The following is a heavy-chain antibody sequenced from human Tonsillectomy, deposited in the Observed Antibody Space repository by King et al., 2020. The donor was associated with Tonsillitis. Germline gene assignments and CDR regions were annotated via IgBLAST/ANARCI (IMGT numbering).Heavy chain of an antibody. CDR3: ARANVFWSVYPPLIYYYYMDV. CDR2: ISASGNTI. D-gene: IGHD3-3*01. Sequence: VQLVESGGGLVQPGGSLRLSCAASGFTFRSYEMNWVRQAPGKGLEWVSYISASGNTIYYADSVKSRFTNSRDNTKNSLYLQMNSLTAEETAVYYCARANVFWSVYPPLIYYYYMDVWGKGTTVTVSS. J-gene: IGHJ6*03. V-gene: IGHV3-48*03. CDR1: GFTFRSYE.